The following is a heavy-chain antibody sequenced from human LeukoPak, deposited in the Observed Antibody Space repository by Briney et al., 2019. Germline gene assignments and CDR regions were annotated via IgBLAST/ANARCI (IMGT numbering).Heavy chain of an antibody. D-gene: IGHD3-10*01. CDR3: AKATLISGNYFYGGYYLDY. V-gene: IGHV3-23*01. Sequence: GGSLRLSCAASGFTFSSYAMSWVRQALGKGLEWVSAISGSGGSTYYADSVKGRFTVSRDNNKNSLYLQMNSLRTEDTALYYCAKATLISGNYFYGGYYLDYWGQGTLVTVSS. CDR1: GFTFSSYA. CDR2: ISGSGGST. J-gene: IGHJ4*02.